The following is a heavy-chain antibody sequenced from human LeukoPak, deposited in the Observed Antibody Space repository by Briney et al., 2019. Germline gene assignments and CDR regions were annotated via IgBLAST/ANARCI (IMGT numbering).Heavy chain of an antibody. V-gene: IGHV3-9*01. Sequence: GRSLRLSCAASGFTFDDYAMHWVRQAPGKGLEWVSGISWNSGSIGYADSVKGRFTISRDNAKNSLYLQMNSLRAEDTAVYYCARDSNSRRGLGLNPWGQGTLVTVSS. CDR3: ARDSNSRRGLGLNP. CDR2: ISWNSGSI. D-gene: IGHD6-13*01. CDR1: GFTFDDYA. J-gene: IGHJ5*02.